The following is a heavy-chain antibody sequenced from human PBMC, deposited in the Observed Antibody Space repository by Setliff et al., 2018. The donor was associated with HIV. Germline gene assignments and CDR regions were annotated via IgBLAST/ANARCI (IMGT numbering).Heavy chain of an antibody. D-gene: IGHD1-1*01. CDR1: GGTFKNLA. CDR3: ANPHDGGSFDV. CDR2: VIPSFATA. Sequence: SVKISCKASGGTFKNLAISWVRQAPGQGLEWMGGVIPSFATANYAQKFQGRITITADELTSTVYMDLNSLKSEDSAVYYCANPHDGGSFDVWGQGTAVTVSS. J-gene: IGHJ3*01. V-gene: IGHV1-69*13.